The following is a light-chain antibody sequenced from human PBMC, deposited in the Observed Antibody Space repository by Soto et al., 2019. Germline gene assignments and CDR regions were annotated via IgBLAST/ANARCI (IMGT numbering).Light chain of an antibody. CDR2: DTT. CDR3: QSFDSSRIGLL. V-gene: IGLV1-40*01. CDR1: TSNIEKFY. Sequence: QSVLTQPPSASATPGQRVTISCSGSTSNIEKFYVYWYQQLPGTAPKLLIYDTTNRPSGVPDRFSGSRSGTSASLAITGLQAEDEADYYCQSFDSSRIGLLFGGGTKLTVL. J-gene: IGLJ2*01.